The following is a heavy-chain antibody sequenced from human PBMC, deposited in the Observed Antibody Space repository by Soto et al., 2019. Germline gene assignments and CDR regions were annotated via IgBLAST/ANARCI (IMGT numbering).Heavy chain of an antibody. CDR3: ARNVNWDIDY. CDR2: ISSSGSTI. CDR1: GFRFSSYE. Sequence: GGSLRLSCAASGFRFSSYEMNWVRQAPGKGLEWVSYISSSGSTIYYADSVKGRFTISRDNAKNSLYLQMNSLRAEDTAVYYCARNVNWDIDYWGQGTMVTVSS. D-gene: IGHD7-27*01. V-gene: IGHV3-48*03. J-gene: IGHJ4*02.